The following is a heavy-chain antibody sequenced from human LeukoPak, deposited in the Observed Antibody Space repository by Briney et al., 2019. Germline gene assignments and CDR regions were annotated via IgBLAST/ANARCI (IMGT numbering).Heavy chain of an antibody. Sequence: GESLKISCKGSGYSFTSYWIGLVRQMPGKGLEWMGIIYPGDSDTRYSPSFQGQVTISADKSISTAYLQWSSLKASDTAMYYCARHEAVAGVVSYYFDYWGQGTLVTVSS. D-gene: IGHD6-19*01. CDR2: IYPGDSDT. CDR3: ARHEAVAGVVSYYFDY. J-gene: IGHJ4*02. CDR1: GYSFTSYW. V-gene: IGHV5-51*01.